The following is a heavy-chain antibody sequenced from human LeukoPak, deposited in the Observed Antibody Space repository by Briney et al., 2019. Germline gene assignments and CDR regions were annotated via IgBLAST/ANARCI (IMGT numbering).Heavy chain of an antibody. CDR1: GFTFGSYA. J-gene: IGHJ6*02. CDR3: ARGQPPSYYDMDV. V-gene: IGHV3-23*01. D-gene: IGHD6-13*01. CDR2: IRTSSSAT. Sequence: GGSLRLSCAGSGFTFGSYAINWVRQAPGKGLEWVSAIRTSSSATYYADSVKGRFATSRDDSRSTVFLQMNSLRAEDTAVYYCARGQPPSYYDMDVWGQGTTVTVSS.